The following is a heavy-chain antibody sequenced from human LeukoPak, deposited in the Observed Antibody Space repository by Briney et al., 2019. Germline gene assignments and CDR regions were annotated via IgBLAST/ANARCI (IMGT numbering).Heavy chain of an antibody. Sequence: SETLSLTCTVPGGSINSDYWTWIRQPPGKGLEWIGYIAYSGKTYYTPSLKSRVTISVDTSKTQFSLKLNSVAAADTAVYYCAKVSRWVSGTYYIDSWGQGTLVTVSS. CDR2: IAYSGKT. J-gene: IGHJ4*02. D-gene: IGHD1-26*01. CDR3: AKVSRWVSGTYYIDS. CDR1: GGSINSDY. V-gene: IGHV4-59*01.